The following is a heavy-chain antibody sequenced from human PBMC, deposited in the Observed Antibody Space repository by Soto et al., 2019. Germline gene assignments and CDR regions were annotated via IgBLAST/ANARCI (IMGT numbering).Heavy chain of an antibody. CDR3: ATYRSPALYYYGMDV. CDR2: IYYSGST. Sequence: SETLSLTCTVSGGSISSSSYYWGWIRQPPGKGLEWIGSIYYSGSTYYNPSLKSRVTISVDTSKNQFSLKLSSVTAADTDVYYCATYRSPALYYYGMDVWGQGTTVT. D-gene: IGHD6-13*01. V-gene: IGHV4-39*01. CDR1: GGSISSSSYY. J-gene: IGHJ6*01.